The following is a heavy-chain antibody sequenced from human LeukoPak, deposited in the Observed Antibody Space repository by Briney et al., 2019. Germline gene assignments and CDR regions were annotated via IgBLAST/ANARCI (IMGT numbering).Heavy chain of an antibody. D-gene: IGHD3-22*01. CDR2: ISAYNGNT. Sequence: GASVKVSCKASGYTFTSYGISWERQAPGQGLEWMGWISAYNGNTNYAQKLQGRVTMTTDTSTSTAYMELRSLRSDDTAVYYCXXXXXXXXXLVTYYYDSSGYCHFDYWGQGTLVTVSS. CDR3: XXXXXXXXXLVTYYYDSSGYCHFDY. CDR1: GYTFTSYG. V-gene: IGHV1-18*01. J-gene: IGHJ4*02.